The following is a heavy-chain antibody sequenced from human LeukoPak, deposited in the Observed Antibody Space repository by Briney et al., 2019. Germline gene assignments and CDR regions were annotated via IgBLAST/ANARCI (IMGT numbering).Heavy chain of an antibody. CDR2: IYSGGST. CDR3: AKELLSQQKYYYYMDV. J-gene: IGHJ6*03. CDR1: GFTFSSYA. V-gene: IGHV3-23*03. D-gene: IGHD1-26*01. Sequence: GGSLRLSCAASGFTFSSYAMSWVRQAPGKGLEWVSVIYSGGSTYYADSVKGRFTISRDNSKNTLYLQMNSLRAEDTAVYYCAKELLSQQKYYYYMDVWGKGTTVTISS.